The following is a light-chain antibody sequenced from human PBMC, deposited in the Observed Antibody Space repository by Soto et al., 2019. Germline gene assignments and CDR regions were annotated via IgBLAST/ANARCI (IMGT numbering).Light chain of an antibody. CDR2: AAS. V-gene: IGKV1-39*01. CDR3: QQSYSTVLYT. J-gene: IGKJ2*01. CDR1: QPISSY. Sequence: DIQMTPSPSSLSASVGDRVTITCRASQPISSYLSWYQHKPGKAPKLLLYAASSLQSGVPSRFSGSGSGTDFTLTINSLQPEDFATYYCQQSYSTVLYTFGQGTKLEIK.